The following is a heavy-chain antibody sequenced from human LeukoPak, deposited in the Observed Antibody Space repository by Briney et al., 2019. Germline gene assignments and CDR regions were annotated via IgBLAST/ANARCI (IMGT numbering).Heavy chain of an antibody. Sequence: GRSLRLSCAASGFTFSSYGMHWVRQAPGKGLEWVAVISYDGSNKYYADSVKGRFTISRDNSKNTLYLQMNSLRVEDTAVYYCAKGNNGCYDSWGQGTLVTVSS. J-gene: IGHJ4*02. CDR2: ISYDGSNK. CDR1: GFTFSSYG. V-gene: IGHV3-30*18. CDR3: AKGNNGCYDS. D-gene: IGHD2-15*01.